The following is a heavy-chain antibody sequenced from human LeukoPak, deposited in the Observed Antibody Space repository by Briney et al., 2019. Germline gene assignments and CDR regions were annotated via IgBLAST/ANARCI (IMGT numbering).Heavy chain of an antibody. J-gene: IGHJ5*02. CDR2: MNPNSGNT. CDR1: GYTFTSYD. D-gene: IGHD6-13*01. V-gene: IGHV1-8*01. CDR3: ARSGGIAAAGREGWFDP. Sequence: GASVNVSCKASGYTFTSYDINWVRQATGQGLEWMGWMNPNSGNTGYAQKFQGRVTMTRNTSISTAYMELSSLRSEDTAVYYCARSGGIAAAGREGWFDPWGQGTLVTVSS.